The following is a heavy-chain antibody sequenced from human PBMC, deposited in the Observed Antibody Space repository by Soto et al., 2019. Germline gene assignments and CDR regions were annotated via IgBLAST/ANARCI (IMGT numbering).Heavy chain of an antibody. V-gene: IGHV1-2*04. CDR3: ASEDSSGWYVNAFDI. D-gene: IGHD6-19*01. CDR1: GYPFTGYY. CDR2: SNAISGGT. Sequence: QVQLVQSGAEVKKPGASVKVSCKAAGYPFTGYYMHWVRQAPGPRLAWMGWSNAISGGTNYAQKSQGWVTRTRDTTISTANMELSRMSTDDTAVYYFASEDSSGWYVNAFDIWGQGTMVTVSS. J-gene: IGHJ3*02.